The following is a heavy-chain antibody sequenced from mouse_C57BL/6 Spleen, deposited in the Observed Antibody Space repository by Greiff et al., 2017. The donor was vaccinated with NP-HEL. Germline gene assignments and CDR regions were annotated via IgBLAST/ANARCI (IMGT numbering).Heavy chain of an antibody. CDR2: INPNNGGT. V-gene: IGHV1-26*01. J-gene: IGHJ1*03. CDR3: ARTRYYGSSGYFDV. Sequence: VQLQQSGPELVKPGASVKISCKASGYTFTDYYMNWVKQSHGKSLEWIGDINPNNGGTSYNQKFKGKATLTVDKSSSTAYMELRSLTSEDSAVYDCARTRYYGSSGYFDVWGTGTTVTVSS. CDR1: GYTFTDYY. D-gene: IGHD1-1*01.